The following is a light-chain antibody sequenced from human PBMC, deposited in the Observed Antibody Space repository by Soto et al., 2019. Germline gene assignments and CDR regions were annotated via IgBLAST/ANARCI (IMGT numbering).Light chain of an antibody. Sequence: EIVLTQSPGTLSLSPGERATLSCRASQTISNTFLAWYQQKPGQAPRLLIYGASSRATDIPDRFSGSGSGTDFTLTISRLEPEDFAVYYCQQYGSSPYTFGQGTKVDIK. CDR1: QTISNTF. CDR3: QQYGSSPYT. J-gene: IGKJ2*01. CDR2: GAS. V-gene: IGKV3-20*01.